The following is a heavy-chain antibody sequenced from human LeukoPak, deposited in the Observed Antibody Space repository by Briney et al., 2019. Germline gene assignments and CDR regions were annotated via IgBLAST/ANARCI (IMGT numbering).Heavy chain of an antibody. Sequence: ASVTVSCKASGYTFNDYYMNWVRQAPGQGLEWMGWINPNSGATKFAQKFQGRITLTRDTSINIASMELTRLRSDDTAIYYCAREGPLTTEMGDYYTLDVWGQGTTVIVSS. CDR1: GYTFNDYY. D-gene: IGHD4-11*01. CDR3: AREGPLTTEMGDYYTLDV. J-gene: IGHJ6*02. V-gene: IGHV1-2*02. CDR2: INPNSGAT.